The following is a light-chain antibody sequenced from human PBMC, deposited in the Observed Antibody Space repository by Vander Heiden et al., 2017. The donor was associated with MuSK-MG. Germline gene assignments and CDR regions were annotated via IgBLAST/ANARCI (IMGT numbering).Light chain of an antibody. Sequence: EIVMTQSPATLSVSPGERVTLSCRASQSISTTLAWYQQKPGQAPRLLIYDASTRATGIPARVSGSGSGTEFTLTISSLQSEDFAVYCCQQYNTWPDTFGQGTRLEIK. V-gene: IGKV3-15*01. CDR2: DAS. J-gene: IGKJ5*01. CDR1: QSISTT. CDR3: QQYNTWPDT.